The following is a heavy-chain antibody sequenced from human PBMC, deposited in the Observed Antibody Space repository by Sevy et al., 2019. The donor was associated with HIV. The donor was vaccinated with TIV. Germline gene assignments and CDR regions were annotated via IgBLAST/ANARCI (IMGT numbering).Heavy chain of an antibody. CDR2: MHYGGNT. D-gene: IGHD3-16*01. J-gene: IGHJ5*01. V-gene: IGHV4-39*02. CDR3: VRDHHLRGRHWFDS. CDR1: GGSLISPTFY. Sequence: SETLSLTCTASGGSLISPTFYWGWVRQPPGERLEWIAAMHYGGNTYYNPSLKARLAMSVDTSKNQFSLNLTSVTAADAAVYHCVRDHHLRGRHWFDSRGQGALVTVSS.